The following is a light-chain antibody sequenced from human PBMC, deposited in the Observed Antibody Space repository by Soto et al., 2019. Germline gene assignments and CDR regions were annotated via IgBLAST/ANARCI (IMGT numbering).Light chain of an antibody. V-gene: IGKV1-39*01. CDR3: QQCYNYPQT. Sequence: DIQMTQSSSALSAPMRDRVASTFRARHGIRNDLAWYQQKPGKAPKHLIYGASSLQSGVPSRFSGSGSGTDFTLTISSLQTEDFATYSCQQCYNYPQTFGRGTHVDIK. J-gene: IGKJ1*01. CDR2: GAS. CDR1: HGIRND.